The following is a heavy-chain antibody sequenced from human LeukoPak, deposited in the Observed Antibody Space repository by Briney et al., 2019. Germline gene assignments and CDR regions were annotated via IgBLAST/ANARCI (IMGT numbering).Heavy chain of an antibody. CDR3: ARTTGGYSSSHRDYYYYYMDV. CDR2: IIPIFGTA. V-gene: IGHV1-69*13. Sequence: SVKVSCKASGGTFSSYAISMVRQPPGQGLEWMGGIIPIFGTANYAQQFQGRVTITADESTSTAYMELSRLRSEDTAVYYCARTTGGYSSSHRDYYYYYMDVWGKGTTATVSS. CDR1: GGTFSSYA. J-gene: IGHJ6*03. D-gene: IGHD6-13*01.